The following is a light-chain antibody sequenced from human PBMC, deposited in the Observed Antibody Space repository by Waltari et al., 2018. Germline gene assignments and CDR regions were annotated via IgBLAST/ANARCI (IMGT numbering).Light chain of an antibody. V-gene: IGLV2-14*01. J-gene: IGLJ2*01. CDR1: NSDVGGYDY. Sequence: QSALTQPASVSGSPGQSLTISCTGTNSDVGGYDYVSWYQQHPGKAPKLMIYEVRNRPSGVSSRFSGSKSGNTASLTISGLQAEDEADYYCSSYTSSNTVFGGGTKLTVL. CDR2: EVR. CDR3: SSYTSSNTV.